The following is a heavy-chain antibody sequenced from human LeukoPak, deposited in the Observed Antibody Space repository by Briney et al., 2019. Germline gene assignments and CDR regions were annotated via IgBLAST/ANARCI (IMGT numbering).Heavy chain of an antibody. J-gene: IGHJ4*02. CDR2: ISGSGGST. Sequence: GGSLRLSCAASGFSFSTYAMTWVRQVPGKGLEWVSAISGSGGSTYSADSVKGRFTISRDSSKNTLYLQMNSLRAEDTAVYYCARAHYDSSGYYVDYWGQGTLVTVSS. D-gene: IGHD3-22*01. CDR1: GFSFSTYA. CDR3: ARAHYDSSGYYVDY. V-gene: IGHV3-23*01.